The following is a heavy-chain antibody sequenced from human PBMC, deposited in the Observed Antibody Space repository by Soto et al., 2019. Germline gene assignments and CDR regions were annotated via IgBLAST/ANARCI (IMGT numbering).Heavy chain of an antibody. D-gene: IGHD1-26*01. CDR3: ARVKADSWSRDLLHI. V-gene: IGHV4-30-4*01. J-gene: IGHJ3*02. CDR1: GGSISSGGCY. CDR2: IYYTGST. Sequence: QVQLQESGPEVVKPSETLSLTCTVSGGSISSGGCYWSWIRQPPGKGLEWIGYIYYTGSTYYNPSLERRIAISVDTSHNQFSLKLNSVTAADTAVYYCARVKADSWSRDLLHIWCQGTMVVVSS.